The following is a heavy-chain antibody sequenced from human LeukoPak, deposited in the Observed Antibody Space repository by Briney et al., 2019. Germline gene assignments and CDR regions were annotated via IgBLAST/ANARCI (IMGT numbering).Heavy chain of an antibody. Sequence: SETPSLTCSVSGGSISTGWSWIRQHPGKGLEWIGYIFYSGSTYYNPSLKSRVAISIDTSKNQFSLKLSSVTAADTAVYYCAREGGYYDSSGFYHKSGTFDIWGQGALVTVSS. V-gene: IGHV4-31*03. CDR3: AREGGYYDSSGFYHKSGTFDI. CDR1: GGSISTG. CDR2: IFYSGST. J-gene: IGHJ3*02. D-gene: IGHD3-22*01.